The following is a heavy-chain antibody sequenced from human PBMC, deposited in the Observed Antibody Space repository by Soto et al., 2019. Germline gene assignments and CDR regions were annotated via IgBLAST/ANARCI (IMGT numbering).Heavy chain of an antibody. CDR2: ISSSSSTI. V-gene: IGHV3-48*01. CDR3: ARPFYDFWSGSFDY. Sequence: GGSLRLSCAASGFTFSSYSMNWVRQAPGKGLEWVSYISSSSSTIYYADSVKGRFTISRDNAKNSLYLQMNSLRAEDTAVYYCARPFYDFWSGSFDYWGQGTLVTVSS. CDR1: GFTFSSYS. D-gene: IGHD3-3*01. J-gene: IGHJ4*02.